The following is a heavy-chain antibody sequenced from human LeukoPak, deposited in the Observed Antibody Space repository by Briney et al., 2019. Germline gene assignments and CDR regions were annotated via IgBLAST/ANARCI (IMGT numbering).Heavy chain of an antibody. J-gene: IGHJ6*02. Sequence: PSETLSLTCAVFGGSISNNNCYSWVRQSPGKGLEWIGEICPRGGINYNPSLRSRVRITGDRPKNQFSLYVISVTAADSAIYYCARNGGFDQDVWGQGTTVTVSS. CDR3: ARNGGFDQDV. V-gene: IGHV4-4*02. CDR1: GGSISNNNC. CDR2: ICPRGGI. D-gene: IGHD4-23*01.